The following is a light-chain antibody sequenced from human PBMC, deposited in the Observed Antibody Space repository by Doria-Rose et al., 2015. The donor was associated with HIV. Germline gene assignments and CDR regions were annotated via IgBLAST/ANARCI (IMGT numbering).Light chain of an antibody. CDR2: DAS. V-gene: IGKV1-33*01. CDR3: HQYDSVLQWT. Sequence: DIQMTQSPSSLSASVGDRVTIACQASQDITNSLNWYQQKPGKAPKLLIYDASNLEAGVPSRFSGSGSGTDLTFTISSLQPEDIATYYCHQYDSVLQWTFGQGTKVEIK. J-gene: IGKJ1*01. CDR1: QDITNS.